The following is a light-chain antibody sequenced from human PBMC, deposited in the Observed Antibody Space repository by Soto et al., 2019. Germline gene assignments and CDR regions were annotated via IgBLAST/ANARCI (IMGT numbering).Light chain of an antibody. J-gene: IGLJ2*01. V-gene: IGLV1-40*01. Sequence: QSVLTQPPSVSGAPGQRVTISCTGSSSNIGAGYDVHWYQHLPGTAPKLLIYGNINRPSGVPDRFSGSKSDTSASLAITGRQAEEEADYYCQSYDSSLSVVFGGGTKLTVL. CDR3: QSYDSSLSVV. CDR2: GNI. CDR1: SSNIGAGYD.